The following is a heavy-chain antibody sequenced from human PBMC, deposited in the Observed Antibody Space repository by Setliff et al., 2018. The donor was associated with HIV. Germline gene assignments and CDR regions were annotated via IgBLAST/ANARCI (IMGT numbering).Heavy chain of an antibody. Sequence: ASVKVSCKTSGYTFTSYDINWVRQATGQGLEWMGWMKPNSGNRGYAQKFQGRFTISRNTSISTAYMELSGLRSEDTAVYYCARGRGRYYDSRSYLDYWGQGTLVTVSS. CDR2: MKPNSGNR. CDR3: ARGRGRYYDSRSYLDY. V-gene: IGHV1-8*03. J-gene: IGHJ4*02. D-gene: IGHD3-22*01. CDR1: GYTFTSYD.